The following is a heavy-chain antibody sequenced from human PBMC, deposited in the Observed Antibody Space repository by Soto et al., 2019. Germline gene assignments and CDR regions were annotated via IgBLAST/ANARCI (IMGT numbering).Heavy chain of an antibody. D-gene: IGHD1-26*01. J-gene: IGHJ6*02. V-gene: IGHV3-23*01. CDR1: GFTFNTYA. CDR3: AKDHLPVGDYYYGVDV. CDR2: ISARGGRT. Sequence: GGSLRLSCSASGFTFNTYAMSWVRQAPGRRLEWVSTISARGGRTYYADSVKGRFTVSRDNSQNTLRLDMDSLRAEDTALYYCAKDHLPVGDYYYGVDVWGQGTTVTVSS.